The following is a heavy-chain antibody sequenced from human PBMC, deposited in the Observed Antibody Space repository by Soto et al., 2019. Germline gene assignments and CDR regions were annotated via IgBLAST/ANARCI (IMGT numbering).Heavy chain of an antibody. CDR1: GFTFSDYT. CDR2: ISSSGSSR. CDR3: ASRVFYAMDV. V-gene: IGHV3-48*02. Sequence: LRLSCAASGFTFSDYTMNWVRQAPGKGLEWVSFISSSGSSRYYADSLKGRFTISRDNAKNSLFLQMNSLRDEDTAVYYCASRVFYAMDVWGQGTTVTVSS. J-gene: IGHJ6*02.